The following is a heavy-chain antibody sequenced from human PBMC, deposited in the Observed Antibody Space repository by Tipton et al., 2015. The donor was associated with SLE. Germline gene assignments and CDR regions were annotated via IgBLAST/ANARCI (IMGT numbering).Heavy chain of an antibody. Sequence: SLRLSCAASGFTSSNYAMSWVRQAPGKGLEWVANIRHDGSEKYYVDSVEDRFTISRDNAKNSLFLQMNSLRAEDTAVYYCARGFWSDYLSNYYYYGMDVWGQGTTVTVSS. J-gene: IGHJ6*02. D-gene: IGHD3-3*01. CDR3: ARGFWSDYLSNYYYYGMDV. CDR1: GFTSSNYA. CDR2: IRHDGSEK. V-gene: IGHV3-7*04.